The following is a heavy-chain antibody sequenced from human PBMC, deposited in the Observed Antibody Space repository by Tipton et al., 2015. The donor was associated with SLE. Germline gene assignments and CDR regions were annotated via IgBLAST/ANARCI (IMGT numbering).Heavy chain of an antibody. V-gene: IGHV5-10-1*01. CDR1: GNNFTSYW. Sequence: VQLVQSGAEVKKPGEALKISCKGSGNNFTSYWISWVRQMPGRGLEWMGRIDPTDSYTTYSPSFQAHVTISADKSISTVYLQWNSLNASDSAIYYCARRDDGAFHFDHWGQGTLVTVSS. CDR2: IDPTDSYT. CDR3: ARRDDGAFHFDH. J-gene: IGHJ5*02. D-gene: IGHD3-16*01.